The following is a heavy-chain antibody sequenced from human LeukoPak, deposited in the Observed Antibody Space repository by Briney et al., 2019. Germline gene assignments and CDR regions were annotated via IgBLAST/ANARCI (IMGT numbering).Heavy chain of an antibody. CDR1: GGSISSYY. CDR3: ARGKYCSGGSCYDNWFDP. J-gene: IGHJ5*02. D-gene: IGHD2-15*01. V-gene: IGHV4-59*01. Sequence: SETLSLTCTVSGGSISSYYWSWIRQPPGKGLEWIGNIYYSGSTNYNPSLKSRVTISVDTSKNQFSLKLSSVTAADTAVYYCARGKYCSGGSCYDNWFDPWGQGTLVTVSS. CDR2: IYYSGST.